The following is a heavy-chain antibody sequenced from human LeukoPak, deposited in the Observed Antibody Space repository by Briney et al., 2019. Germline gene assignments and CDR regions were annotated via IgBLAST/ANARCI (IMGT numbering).Heavy chain of an antibody. Sequence: PGGSLRLSCAASGFTVSSNFMSWVRQAPGKGLEWVSVIYSGGSTYYADSVKGRFTISRDNSKNTLYLQMNSLGAEDLAVYYCARDNAPYTSSSSGLGLFDYWGQGTLVTVSS. J-gene: IGHJ4*02. V-gene: IGHV3-53*01. CDR2: IYSGGST. CDR1: GFTVSSNF. D-gene: IGHD6-6*01. CDR3: ARDNAPYTSSSSGLGLFDY.